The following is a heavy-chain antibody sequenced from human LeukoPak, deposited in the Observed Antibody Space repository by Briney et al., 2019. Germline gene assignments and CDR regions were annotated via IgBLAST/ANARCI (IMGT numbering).Heavy chain of an antibody. Sequence: PGGSLRLSCAASGFTFSSYSMNWVRQAPGKGLEWVANIKQDGSERYYVDSVKGRFTISRDNAKNSLYLQMNILRAEDTAVYYCARDGVDSYDSSGYRDWGQGTLVTVSS. CDR1: GFTFSSYS. D-gene: IGHD3-22*01. CDR3: ARDGVDSYDSSGYRD. V-gene: IGHV3-7*01. CDR2: IKQDGSER. J-gene: IGHJ4*02.